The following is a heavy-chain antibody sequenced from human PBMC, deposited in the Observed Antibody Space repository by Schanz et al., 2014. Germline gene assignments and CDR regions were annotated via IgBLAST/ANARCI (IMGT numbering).Heavy chain of an antibody. CDR1: GYTFTGYY. CDR2: INPNSGGT. Sequence: QVQLVQSGAEVKKLGASVKVSCKASGYTFTGYYMHWVRQAPGQGLEWMGRINPNSGGTNYAQKFQGRVTMTRDTSISTAYMEMSRLISDDTAVYYCAREMLDIVATMDDDAFDIWGQGTMVTVSS. CDR3: AREMLDIVATMDDDAFDI. J-gene: IGHJ3*02. D-gene: IGHD5-12*01. V-gene: IGHV1-2*06.